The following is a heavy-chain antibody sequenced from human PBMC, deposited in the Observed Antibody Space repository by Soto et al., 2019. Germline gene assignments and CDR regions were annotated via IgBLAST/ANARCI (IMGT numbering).Heavy chain of an antibody. Sequence: EVQLLESGGGLVQPGGSLRISCAASGFTFSSYAMSWVRQAPGKGLEWVSGISGSGGNTYYADSVRGRFTTSRDNSKGSLLLQMNSLRAEDTAVYYCAKGDNGLGSYNNWFDPWGQGTLVTVSS. J-gene: IGHJ5*02. CDR3: AKGDNGLGSYNNWFDP. V-gene: IGHV3-23*01. D-gene: IGHD3-10*01. CDR1: GFTFSSYA. CDR2: ISGSGGNT.